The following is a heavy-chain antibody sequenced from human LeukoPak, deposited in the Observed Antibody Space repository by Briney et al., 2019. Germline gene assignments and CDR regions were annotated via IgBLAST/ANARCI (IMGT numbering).Heavy chain of an antibody. CDR1: GYTLTELS. Sequence: GASVKVSCKVSGYTLTELSMHWVRQAPGKGLEWMGGFDPEDGETIYAQKFQGRVTMTEDTSTDTAYMELSSLRSEDTAIYYCARGSGNYHSSLLFDPWGQGTLVTVSS. CDR3: ARGSGNYHSSLLFDP. V-gene: IGHV1-24*01. J-gene: IGHJ5*02. CDR2: FDPEDGET. D-gene: IGHD3-10*01.